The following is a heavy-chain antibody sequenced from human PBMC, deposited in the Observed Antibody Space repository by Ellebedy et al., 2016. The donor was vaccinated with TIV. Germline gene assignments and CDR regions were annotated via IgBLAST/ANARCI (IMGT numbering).Heavy chain of an antibody. V-gene: IGHV1-3*01. Sequence: AASVKVSCKASGYTFTSYAMHWVRQAPGKRPEWVGWINGGNGHTKYSQTLQGRVTITRDTSASTGYMELSGLRSEDTAVYYCAREDWGRGPYFDYWGQGTLVTVSS. CDR3: AREDWGRGPYFDY. CDR2: INGGNGHT. J-gene: IGHJ4*02. CDR1: GYTFTSYA. D-gene: IGHD3/OR15-3a*01.